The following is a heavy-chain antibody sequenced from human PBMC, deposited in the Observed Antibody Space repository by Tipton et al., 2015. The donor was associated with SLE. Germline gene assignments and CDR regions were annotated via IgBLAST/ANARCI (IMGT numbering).Heavy chain of an antibody. J-gene: IGHJ4*02. D-gene: IGHD1-26*01. CDR3: ASEGYTGSFDY. Sequence: LRLSCTVSGGSISSGSYYWSWIRQPAGKGLEWIGHIYTSGSTNYNPSLKSRVTISVDTSKNQFSLKLSSVTAADTAVYYCASEGYTGSFDYWGQGTLVTVSS. CDR2: IYTSGST. CDR1: GGSISSGSYY. V-gene: IGHV4-61*09.